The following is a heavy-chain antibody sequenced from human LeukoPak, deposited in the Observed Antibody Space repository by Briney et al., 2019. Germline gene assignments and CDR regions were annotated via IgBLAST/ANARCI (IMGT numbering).Heavy chain of an antibody. CDR2: ISAYNGNT. J-gene: IGHJ6*04. CDR1: GYTFTSYG. CDR3: ARDATGIAAAGLSLFRRYYYYGMDV. V-gene: IGHV1-18*04. Sequence: ASVKVSCKASGYTFTSYGISWVRQAPGQGLEWMGWISAYNGNTNYAQKLQGRVTMTTDTSTSTAYMELRSLRSDDTAMYYCARDATGIAAAGLSLFRRYYYYGMDVWGKGTTVTVSS. D-gene: IGHD6-13*01.